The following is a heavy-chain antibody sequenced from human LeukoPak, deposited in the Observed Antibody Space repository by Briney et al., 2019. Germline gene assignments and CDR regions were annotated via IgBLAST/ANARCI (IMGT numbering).Heavy chain of an antibody. CDR3: AKDPASYEYYFDY. V-gene: IGHV3-23*01. CDR1: GFTFSGYA. J-gene: IGHJ4*02. D-gene: IGHD5-12*01. Sequence: GGSLRLSCAASGFTFSGYAMSWVRQAPGKGLEWVSSISASAGTTYYADSVKGRFTTSRDNSKNTLDLQMNSLRAEDTAVYYCAKDPASYEYYFDYWGQGTLITVSS. CDR2: ISASAGTT.